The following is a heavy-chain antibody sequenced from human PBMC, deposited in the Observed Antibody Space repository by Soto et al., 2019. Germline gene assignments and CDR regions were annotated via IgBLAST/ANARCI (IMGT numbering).Heavy chain of an antibody. CDR1: VHSIISGYY. CDR3: ARGEYHGSGNYFDY. J-gene: IGHJ4*02. Sequence: KASETLSLTCAFSVHSIISGYYCGWIRQPPGKGLEWIGSFYHSGSTYYNPSLKSRVTISVDTSKNQFSLKLSSVTAADTAVYYCARGEYHGSGNYFDYWGQGTLVTVSS. CDR2: FYHSGST. D-gene: IGHD3-10*01. V-gene: IGHV4-38-2*01.